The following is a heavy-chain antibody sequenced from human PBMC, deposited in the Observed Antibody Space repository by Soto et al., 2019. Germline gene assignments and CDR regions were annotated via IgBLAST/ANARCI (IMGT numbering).Heavy chain of an antibody. D-gene: IGHD3-22*01. CDR2: VNAGNGNT. Sequence: GASVKVSCKASGFTFTNYAMQWVRQAPGQRLEWMGWVNAGNGNTKYSQRFQDRVTITRDTSARTAYMELSSLTSEDTGIYYCARGIWTMTRGAYYYDPWGQGTLVTVS. J-gene: IGHJ5*02. V-gene: IGHV1-3*01. CDR1: GFTFTNYA. CDR3: ARGIWTMTRGAYYYDP.